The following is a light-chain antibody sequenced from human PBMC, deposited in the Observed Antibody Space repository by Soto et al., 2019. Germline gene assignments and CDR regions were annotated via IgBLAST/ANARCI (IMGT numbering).Light chain of an antibody. J-gene: IGKJ3*01. CDR2: TAS. CDR1: QDISDF. Sequence: DIQMTQSPSSLSASVGDRVTITCRASQDISDFLVWYQQKPGKVPKLLIYTASTLQSGVPSRFSGSGSGTDFTLTISILKPEDVATYSCQKYNSARFTFGSGTKVDIK. V-gene: IGKV1-27*01. CDR3: QKYNSARFT.